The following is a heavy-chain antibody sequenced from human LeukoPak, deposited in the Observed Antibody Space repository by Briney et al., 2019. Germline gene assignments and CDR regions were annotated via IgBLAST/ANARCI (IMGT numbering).Heavy chain of an antibody. CDR2: INPSGGST. CDR1: GYTFTSYY. Sequence: ASVRVSCKASGYTFTSYYMHWVRQAPGQGLEWMGIINPSGGSTSYAQKFQGRVTMTRDTSTSTVYMELSSLRSEDTAVYYCARDVDSSGWYPYFDYWGQGTLVTVSS. J-gene: IGHJ4*02. D-gene: IGHD6-19*01. V-gene: IGHV1-46*01. CDR3: ARDVDSSGWYPYFDY.